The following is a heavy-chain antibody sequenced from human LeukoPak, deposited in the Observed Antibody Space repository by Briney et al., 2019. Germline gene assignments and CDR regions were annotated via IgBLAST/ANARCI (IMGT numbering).Heavy chain of an antibody. D-gene: IGHD1-1*01. CDR2: LYSGGSA. CDR1: GFIVSSNY. CDR3: ARDSETETGWYYYGMDV. J-gene: IGHJ6*02. V-gene: IGHV3-53*01. Sequence: PGGSLRLSCAASGFIVSSNYMNWVRQAPGKGLEWIAVLYSGGSAYYADSVKGRFTISRDNSKNTLYLQIYSLRAEDTAIYYCARDSETETGWYYYGMDVWGQGTTVTVPS.